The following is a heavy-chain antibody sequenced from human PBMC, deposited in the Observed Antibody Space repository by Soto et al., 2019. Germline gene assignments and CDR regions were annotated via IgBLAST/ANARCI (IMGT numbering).Heavy chain of an antibody. CDR1: GFTFSSYA. Sequence: GGSLRLSCAASGFTFSSYAMSWVRQAPGKGLEWVSAISGSGGSTYYADSVKGRFTISRDNSKKMLSLQMNSLRAEDTAIYYCAKGGNYNYYYMDVWGKGTTVTVSS. D-gene: IGHD3-16*01. CDR2: ISGSGGST. V-gene: IGHV3-23*01. CDR3: AKGGNYNYYYMDV. J-gene: IGHJ6*03.